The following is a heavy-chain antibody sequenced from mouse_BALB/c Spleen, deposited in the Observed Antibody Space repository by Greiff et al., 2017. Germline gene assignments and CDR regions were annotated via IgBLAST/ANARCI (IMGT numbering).Heavy chain of an antibody. D-gene: IGHD1-1*02. CDR1: GFAFSSYD. CDR3: ARRNYGDAY. J-gene: IGHJ3*01. V-gene: IGHV5-12-1*01. Sequence: EVKLVESGGGLVKPGGSLKLSCAASGFAFSSYDMSWVRQTPEKRLEWVAYISSGGGSTYYPDTVKGRFTISRDNAKNTLYLQMSSLKSEDTAMYYCARRNYGDAYWGQGTLVTVSA. CDR2: ISSGGGST.